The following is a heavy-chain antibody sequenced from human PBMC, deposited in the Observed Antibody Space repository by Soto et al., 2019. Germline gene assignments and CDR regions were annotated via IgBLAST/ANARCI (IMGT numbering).Heavy chain of an antibody. D-gene: IGHD1-26*01. V-gene: IGHV4-59*01. J-gene: IGHJ4*02. Sequence: SETLSLTCTVSGGSISSYYWSWIRQPPGKGLEWIGYIYYSGSTNYNPSLKSRVTISVDTSKNQFSLKLSSVTAADTAVYYCAGGGGATGSFDYWGQGTLVTVSS. CDR1: GGSISSYY. CDR2: IYYSGST. CDR3: AGGGGATGSFDY.